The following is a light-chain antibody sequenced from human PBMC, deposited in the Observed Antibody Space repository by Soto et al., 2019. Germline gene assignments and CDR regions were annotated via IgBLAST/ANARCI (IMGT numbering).Light chain of an antibody. CDR3: TSYTNSSTLCV. CDR2: DVS. V-gene: IGLV2-14*03. CDR1: SSDVGGYNY. J-gene: IGLJ1*01. Sequence: QSVLTQPTSVSGSPGQSITISCTGTSSDVGGYNYASWYQHHPGKAPKLMICDVSDRPSGVSNRFSGSKSGNTASLTISGLQAEDESDYSCTSYTNSSTLCVFGTGTIVTVL.